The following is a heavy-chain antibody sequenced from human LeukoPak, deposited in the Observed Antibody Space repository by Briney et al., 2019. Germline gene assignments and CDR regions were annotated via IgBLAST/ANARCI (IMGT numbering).Heavy chain of an antibody. J-gene: IGHJ4*02. CDR3: ASTSSWYGGREWAHYFDY. Sequence: PGGSLRLSCAASGFTFSSYWMHWVRQTPGKGLVWVARINTDGSSTNNGDSVKGRFTISRDNAKNTLYLQMNSLRTEDTAVYYCASTSSWYGGREWAHYFDYWGQGTLVTVSS. CDR2: INTDGSST. V-gene: IGHV3-74*01. D-gene: IGHD6-13*01. CDR1: GFTFSSYW.